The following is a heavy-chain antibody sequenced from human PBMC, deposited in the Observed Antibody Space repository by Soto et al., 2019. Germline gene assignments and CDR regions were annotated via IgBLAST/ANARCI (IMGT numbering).Heavy chain of an antibody. CDR1: EQTITGHY. V-gene: IGHV1-2*02. J-gene: IGHJ4*02. D-gene: IGHD1-26*01. Sequence: QVQMVQSGPEVKKPGASVKISCKASEQTITGHYIQWVRQAPGQGLEWMGWINPKGDGKKYAQHFQGRITVTSDTSINTCYRELKALTSDDTAVCYCASVPLSYTNHEDMEHWGKGTLVTVSS. CDR2: INPKGDGK. CDR3: ASVPLSYTNHEDMEH.